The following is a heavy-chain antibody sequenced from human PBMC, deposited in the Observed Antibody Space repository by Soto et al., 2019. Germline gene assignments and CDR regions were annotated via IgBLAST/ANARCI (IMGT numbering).Heavy chain of an antibody. CDR3: VKNYRSDGPGWFDP. CDR2: IYASGTT. V-gene: IGHV4-4*07. D-gene: IGHD3-16*02. Sequence: SETLSLTCTVSGGSVRGSHWSWIRQSAAKGLEWIGRIYASGTTNYNPSLKSRVTMSVDTSRNQFSLNVKSVTAADAALYYCVKNYRSDGPGWFDPWGQGIQVTVSS. J-gene: IGHJ5*02. CDR1: GGSVRGSH.